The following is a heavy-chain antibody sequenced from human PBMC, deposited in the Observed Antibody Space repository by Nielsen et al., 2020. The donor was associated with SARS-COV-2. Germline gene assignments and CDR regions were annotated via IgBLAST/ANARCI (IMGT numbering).Heavy chain of an antibody. D-gene: IGHD6-19*01. V-gene: IGHV3-48*01. CDR3: AKRRVAVAGTWYFDY. CDR1: GFTFSSYS. CDR2: ISDSSSTI. J-gene: IGHJ4*02. Sequence: GGSLRLSCAASGFTFSSYSMNWVRQAPGKGLELVSYISDSSSTIYYADSVKGRFTISRDNAKNSLYLQMNSLRAEDTAVYYCAKRRVAVAGTWYFDYWGQGTLVTVSS.